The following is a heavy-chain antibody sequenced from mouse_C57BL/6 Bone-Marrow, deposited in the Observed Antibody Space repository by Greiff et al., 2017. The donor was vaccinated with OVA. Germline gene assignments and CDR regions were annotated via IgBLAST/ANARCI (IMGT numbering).Heavy chain of an antibody. Sequence: QVQLQQSGAELVRPGASVTLSCKASGYTFTDYEMHWVKQTPVHGLEWIGAIDPETGGTAYNQKFKGKAILTADKSSSTAYMELRSLTSEDSAVYYCTIHTNYGVDYLGQGTTLTVSS. CDR2: IDPETGGT. V-gene: IGHV1-15*01. CDR3: TIHTNYGVDY. J-gene: IGHJ2*01. D-gene: IGHD2-5*01. CDR1: GYTFTDYE.